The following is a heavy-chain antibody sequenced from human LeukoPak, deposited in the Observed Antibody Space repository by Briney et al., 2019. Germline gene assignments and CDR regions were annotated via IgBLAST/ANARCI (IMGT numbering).Heavy chain of an antibody. CDR3: ARPFYDSGGYYYKSFDI. CDR2: ISSSTSTI. Sequence: GSLIFSCAASGFCFSRCRMNGIGQAPGKGLEWVSYISSSTSTIYYADSAKGRFTISRDNAKNSLYLQMNSLRDEDTAVYYCARPFYDSGGYYYKSFDIWGQGTMVTVSS. V-gene: IGHV3-48*02. J-gene: IGHJ3*02. CDR1: GFCFSRCR. D-gene: IGHD3-22*01.